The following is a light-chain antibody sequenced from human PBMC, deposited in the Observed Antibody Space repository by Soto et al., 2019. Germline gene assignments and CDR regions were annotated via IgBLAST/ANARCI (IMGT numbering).Light chain of an antibody. V-gene: IGKV3-20*01. CDR3: QRSGISPWP. Sequence: EIVLTQSPGILSLSPGERATLSCRASQPVSSSYLAWYQQKPGQAPRLLIYGASTRATGIPDRFSGSGSGKAFHHTISRRAPEDFAVYYCQRSGISPWPFGQGTKVDI. CDR1: QPVSSSY. CDR2: GAS. J-gene: IGKJ1*01.